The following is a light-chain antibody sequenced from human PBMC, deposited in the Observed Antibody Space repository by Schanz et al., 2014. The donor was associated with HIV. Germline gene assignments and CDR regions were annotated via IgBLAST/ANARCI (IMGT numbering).Light chain of an antibody. CDR2: DVS. CDR1: SGDVGSYNY. V-gene: IGLV2-14*03. J-gene: IGLJ2*01. Sequence: QSALTQPASVSGSPGQSISISCTGTSGDVGSYNYVSWYQQHPGKAPKLMIYDVSNRPSGVSSRFSGSKSANSASLTISGLQAEDEADYYCSSKATGGRAPFVFGGGTKLTVL. CDR3: SSKATGGRAPFV.